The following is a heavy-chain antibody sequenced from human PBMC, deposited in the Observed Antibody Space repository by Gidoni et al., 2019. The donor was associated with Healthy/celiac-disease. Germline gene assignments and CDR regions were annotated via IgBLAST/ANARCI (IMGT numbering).Heavy chain of an antibody. CDR3: ASAILYDSSGYYYDY. Sequence: QVQLQESGPGLVKPSETLSLTCTVSGYSISSGYYWGWIRQPPGKGLEWIGSIYHSGSTYYNPSLKSRVTISVDTSKNQFSLKLSSVTAADTAVYYCASAILYDSSGYYYDYWGQGTLVTVSS. CDR1: GYSISSGYY. D-gene: IGHD3-22*01. V-gene: IGHV4-38-2*02. CDR2: IYHSGST. J-gene: IGHJ4*02.